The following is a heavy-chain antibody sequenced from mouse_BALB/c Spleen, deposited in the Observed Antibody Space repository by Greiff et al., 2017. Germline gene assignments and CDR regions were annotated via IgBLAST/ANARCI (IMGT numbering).Heavy chain of an antibody. CDR1: GYSITSGYY. D-gene: IGHD2-3*01. V-gene: IGHV3-6*02. CDR2: ISYDGSN. Sequence: EVHLVESGPGLVKPSQSLSLTCSVTGYSITSGYYWNWIRQFPGNKLEWMGYISYDGSNNYNPSLKNRISITRDTSKNQFFLKLNSVTTEDTATYYCAREEDDGYSFYAMDYWGQGTSVTVSS. CDR3: AREEDDGYSFYAMDY. J-gene: IGHJ4*01.